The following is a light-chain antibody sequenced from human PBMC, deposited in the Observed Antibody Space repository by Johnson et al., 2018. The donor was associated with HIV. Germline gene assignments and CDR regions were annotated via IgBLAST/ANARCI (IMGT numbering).Light chain of an antibody. CDR1: SSNIGNNY. J-gene: IGLJ1*01. CDR2: DNN. V-gene: IGLV1-51*01. Sequence: QSVLTQPPSVSAAPGQKVTISCSGSSSNIGNNYVSWYQQLPRSAPKLLIYDNNKRPSGIPDRFSGSKSDTSATLGITGLQTGDEADYYCGTWDSSLSASVLGTGTKGTVL. CDR3: GTWDSSLSASV.